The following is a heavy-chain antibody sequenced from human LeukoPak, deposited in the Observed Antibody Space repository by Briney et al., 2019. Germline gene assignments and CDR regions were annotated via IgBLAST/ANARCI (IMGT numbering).Heavy chain of an antibody. CDR3: ARRGSLGPFDY. V-gene: IGHV4-59*08. CDR1: GGSISSLY. J-gene: IGHJ4*02. Sequence: SETLSLTCTVSGGSISSLYWSWIRQPPGKGLEWIGYVYYSGSTNYNPSLKSRVTISVDTSKNQFTLKLSSVTAADTAVYHCARRGSLGPFDYWGQGTLVTVSS. D-gene: IGHD7-27*01. CDR2: VYYSGST.